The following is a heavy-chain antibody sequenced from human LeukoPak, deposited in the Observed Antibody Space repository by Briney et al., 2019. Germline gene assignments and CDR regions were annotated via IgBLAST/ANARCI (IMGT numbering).Heavy chain of an antibody. CDR3: ARGSRNSWSLGWYFDL. Sequence: ASVKVSCKASGYTFTSYDINWVRQATGQGLEWMGWMNPNSGNTGYAQKFQGRVTITRNTSISTAYMELSSLRSEDTAVYYCARGSRNSWSLGWYFDLWGRGTLVTVSS. CDR2: MNPNSGNT. CDR1: GYTFTSYD. D-gene: IGHD6-13*01. J-gene: IGHJ2*01. V-gene: IGHV1-8*03.